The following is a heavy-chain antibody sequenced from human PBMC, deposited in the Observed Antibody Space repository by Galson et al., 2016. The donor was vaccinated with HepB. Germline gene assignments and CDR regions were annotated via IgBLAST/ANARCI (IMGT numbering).Heavy chain of an antibody. V-gene: IGHV3-7*03. CDR3: ARGHYFDY. CDR2: IKADGSEK. D-gene: IGHD3-10*01. Sequence: SLRLSCAASGSTFSNFWMNWVRQAPGKGLEWVANIKADGSEKYYVDSVKGRFTISRDNAKNSLYLEMNSLRAEDTAVYYCARGHYFDYSGQGTLVTVSS. CDR1: GSTFSNFW. J-gene: IGHJ4*02.